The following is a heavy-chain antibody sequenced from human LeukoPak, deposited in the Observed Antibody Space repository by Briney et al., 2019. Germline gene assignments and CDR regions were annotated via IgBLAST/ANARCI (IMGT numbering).Heavy chain of an antibody. V-gene: IGHV3-21*01. CDR1: GFTFSTYS. D-gene: IGHD6-19*01. CDR3: VRDGRSGWHFDH. J-gene: IGHJ4*02. CDR2: FTTSRSGTYI. Sequence: PGGSLRLSCAASGFTFSTYSMNWVRQAPGKGLEWVSSFTTSRSGTYIYYADSVTGRFTISRDNAKNSMFLQMNSLRAEDTAVYYCVRDGRSGWHFDHWGQGTRVTVSS.